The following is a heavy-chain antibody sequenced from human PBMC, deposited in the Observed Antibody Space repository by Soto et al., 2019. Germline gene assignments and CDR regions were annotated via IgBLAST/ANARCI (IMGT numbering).Heavy chain of an antibody. V-gene: IGHV1-69*06. D-gene: IGHD3-22*01. Sequence: QVQLVQSGAEVKKPGSSVKVSCKASGGTFSSYAISWVRQAPGQGLEWMGGIIPIFGTANYAQKFQGRVTITADKSTSTAYMELRSLRSEDTAVYYCARTDYYDSSGYSDPRLNWYFDLWGRGTLVTVSS. CDR3: ARTDYYDSSGYSDPRLNWYFDL. J-gene: IGHJ2*01. CDR2: IIPIFGTA. CDR1: GGTFSSYA.